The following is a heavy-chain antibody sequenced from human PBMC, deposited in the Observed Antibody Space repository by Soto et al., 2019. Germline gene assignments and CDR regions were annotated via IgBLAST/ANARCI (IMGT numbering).Heavy chain of an antibody. CDR1: GFTFSSYS. CDR3: AKGGSYGGYYYYYYGMDV. Sequence: GGSLRLSCAASGFTFSSYSMNWVRQAPGKGLEWVSYISSSSSNIYYADSVKGRFTISRDNAKNILYLQMNSLRAEDTAVYYCAKGGSYGGYYYYYYGMDVWGQGTTVTVS. CDR2: ISSSSSNI. D-gene: IGHD1-26*01. V-gene: IGHV3-48*01. J-gene: IGHJ6*02.